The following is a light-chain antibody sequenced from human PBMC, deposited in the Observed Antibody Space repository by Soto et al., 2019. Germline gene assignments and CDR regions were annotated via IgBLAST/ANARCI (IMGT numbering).Light chain of an antibody. CDR1: SSDVGGYDY. CDR2: DVS. V-gene: IGLV2-14*01. CDR3: SSYISTSTLYV. Sequence: QSVLTQPASVSGSHGQSITISCTGTSSDVGGYDYVSWYQQHPGKAPKLMIYDVSNRPSGVSNRFSGSKSGNTASLTISGLQAEDEADYYCSSYISTSTLYVFGTGTKVTVL. J-gene: IGLJ1*01.